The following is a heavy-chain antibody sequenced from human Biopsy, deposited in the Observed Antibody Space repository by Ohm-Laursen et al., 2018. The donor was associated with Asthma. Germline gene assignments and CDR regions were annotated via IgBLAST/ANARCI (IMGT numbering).Heavy chain of an antibody. J-gene: IGHJ4*02. CDR2: INSVFGTT. CDR1: GGTFNTYV. V-gene: IGHV1-69*13. D-gene: IGHD2-15*01. CDR3: ARKSVSFISSSYYSLDV. Sequence: SVKVSCKALGGTFNTYVIGWVRQAPGQGLEWMGGINSVFGTTNYAQKFQDRVTITADESTSTVYMELSSLRSEDTAVYYCARKSVSFISSSYYSLDVWGQGTLVTVSS.